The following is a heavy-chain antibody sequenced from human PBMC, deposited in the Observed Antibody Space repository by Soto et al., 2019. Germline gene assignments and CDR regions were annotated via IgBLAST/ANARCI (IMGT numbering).Heavy chain of an antibody. V-gene: IGHV1-69*01. CDR2: IIPIFGTT. CDR1: GGTFSSYA. Sequence: QVQLVQSGAEVKKPGSSVKVSCKASGGTFSSYAISWVRQAPGQGLEWMGGIIPIFGTTNYAQKSQGRVTIPADESTSTAYMELSSLIAEDSAVYYCARDLSGGNSLGAFDIWGQGTMVTVSS. J-gene: IGHJ3*02. D-gene: IGHD2-21*02. CDR3: ARDLSGGNSLGAFDI.